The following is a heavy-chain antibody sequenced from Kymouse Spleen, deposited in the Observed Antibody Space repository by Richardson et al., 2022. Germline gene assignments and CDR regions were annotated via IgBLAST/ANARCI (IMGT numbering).Heavy chain of an antibody. CDR3: ARGRSSGWNWFDP. CDR2: INHSGST. Sequence: QVQLQQWGAGLLKPSETLSLTCAVYGGSFSGYYWSWIRQPPGKGLEWIGEINHSGSTNYNPSLKSRVTISVDTSKNQFSLKLSSVTAADTAVYYCARGRSSGWNWFDPWGQGTLVTVSS. J-gene: IGHJ5*02. V-gene: IGHV4-34*01. D-gene: IGHD6-19*01. CDR1: GGSFSGYY.